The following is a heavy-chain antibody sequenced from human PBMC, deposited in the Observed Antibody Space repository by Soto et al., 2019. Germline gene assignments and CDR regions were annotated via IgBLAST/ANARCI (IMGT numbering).Heavy chain of an antibody. J-gene: IGHJ6*02. Sequence: SQTLSLTCAISADSVSRNSAAWNWIRQSPSRGLAWLGRTYYRSKWYNDYAVSVKSRITINPDTSKNQFSLQLNPVTPEDTAVYYCARVLDYDFWSGYYKGGYYYYSGMDVWGQGTTVTVSS. D-gene: IGHD3-3*01. CDR2: TYYRSKWYN. CDR3: ARVLDYDFWSGYYKGGYYYYSGMDV. CDR1: ADSVSRNSAA. V-gene: IGHV6-1*01.